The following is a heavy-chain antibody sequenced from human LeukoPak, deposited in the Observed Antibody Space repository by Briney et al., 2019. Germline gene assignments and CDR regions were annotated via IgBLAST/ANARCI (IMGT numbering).Heavy chain of an antibody. J-gene: IGHJ6*02. D-gene: IGHD3-10*01. Sequence: ASVKVSCKASGYTFTSYYTHWVRQAPGQGLEWMGIINPSGGSTSYAQKFQGRVAMTRDTSTSTVYMELSSLRSEDTAVYYCARSRRTMVRGVLTDYYGMDVWGQGTTVTVSS. CDR1: GYTFTSYY. V-gene: IGHV1-46*01. CDR3: ARSRRTMVRGVLTDYYGMDV. CDR2: INPSGGST.